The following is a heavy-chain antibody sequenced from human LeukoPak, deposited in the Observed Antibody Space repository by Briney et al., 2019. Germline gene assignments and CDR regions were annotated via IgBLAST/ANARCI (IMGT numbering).Heavy chain of an antibody. CDR3: AKRYSSGWYYFDY. CDR1: GFTFSSYS. V-gene: IGHV3-23*01. D-gene: IGHD6-19*01. CDR2: ISGSGGST. Sequence: GGSLRLSCAASGFTFSSYSMSWVRQAPGKGLEWVSAISGSGGSTYYADSVKGRFTISRDNSKNTLYLQMNSLRAEDTAVYYCAKRYSSGWYYFDYWGQGTLVTVSS. J-gene: IGHJ4*02.